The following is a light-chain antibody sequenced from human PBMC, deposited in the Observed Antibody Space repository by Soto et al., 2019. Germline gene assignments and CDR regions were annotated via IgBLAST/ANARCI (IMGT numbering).Light chain of an antibody. J-gene: IGKJ2*01. CDR3: QQSYTSQQT. V-gene: IGKV1-39*01. Sequence: DIQMPQSPSSLSASVGDTVSITCRAGQTFNNYLNWYQHKPGKVPKLLIYAATALQSGVPSRFSASASGTDFTLTIINVQPEDCGTYYCQQSYTSQQTFGQGIKLEI. CDR1: QTFNNY. CDR2: AAT.